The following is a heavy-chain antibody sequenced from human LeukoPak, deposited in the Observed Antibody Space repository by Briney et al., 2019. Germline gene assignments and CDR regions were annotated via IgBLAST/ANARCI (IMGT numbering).Heavy chain of an antibody. D-gene: IGHD3-10*02. CDR1: GGSISSYY. CDR3: AGTGVRGVIRGMDV. J-gene: IGHJ6*03. CDR2: IYYSGST. V-gene: IGHV4-59*12. Sequence: SETLSLTCTVSGGSISSYYWSWIRQPPGKGLEWIGYIYYSGSTNYNPSLKSRVTISVDTSKNQFSLKLSSVTAADTAVYYCAGTGVRGVIRGMDVWGKGTTVTVSS.